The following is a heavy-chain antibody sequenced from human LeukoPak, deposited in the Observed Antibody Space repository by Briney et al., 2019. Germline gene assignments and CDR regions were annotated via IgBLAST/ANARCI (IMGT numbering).Heavy chain of an antibody. V-gene: IGHV3-21*01. CDR1: GFTFSSYS. CDR3: ARGRRSGSYPFPDY. CDR2: ISNSSSYI. D-gene: IGHD1-26*01. Sequence: GGSLRLSCAASGFTFSSYSMNWVRQAPGKGLEWVSSISNSSSYIYYADSVKGRFTISRDNAKNSLYLQMNSLRAEDTAVYYCARGRRSGSYPFPDYWGQGTLVTVSS. J-gene: IGHJ4*02.